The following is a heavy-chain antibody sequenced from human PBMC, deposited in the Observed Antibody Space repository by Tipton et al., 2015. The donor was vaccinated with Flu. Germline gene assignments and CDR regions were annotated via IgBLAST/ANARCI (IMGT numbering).Heavy chain of an antibody. D-gene: IGHD2-8*01. Sequence: TLSLTCSVSGDSIGSRYFWGWIRRPPGKGLEWIGNVHQTGSTYYNPSLRSRLTIAVDRPKNQFSLRLTSVTAADTAVYYCARSVNLVMVYGMSPGEWGQGTLVTVSS. CDR2: VHQTGST. J-gene: IGHJ4*02. V-gene: IGHV4-38-2*01. CDR3: ARSVNLVMVYGMSPGE. CDR1: GDSIGSRYF.